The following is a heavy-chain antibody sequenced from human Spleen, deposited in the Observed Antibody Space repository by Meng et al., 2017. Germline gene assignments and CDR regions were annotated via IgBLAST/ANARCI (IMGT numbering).Heavy chain of an antibody. D-gene: IGHD6-13*01. CDR1: GASISSTTYY. J-gene: IGHJ5*02. V-gene: IGHV4-39*07. Sequence: SETLSLTCSVSGASISSTTYYWGWIRQPPGKGLEWIGTIYYSGNTYSNPSLKSRVTISVDTSKNQFSLKLRSVTAADTAVYYCARYRLTAGTSLGFAPWGQGTRVTVSS. CDR3: ARYRLTAGTSLGFAP. CDR2: IYYSGNT.